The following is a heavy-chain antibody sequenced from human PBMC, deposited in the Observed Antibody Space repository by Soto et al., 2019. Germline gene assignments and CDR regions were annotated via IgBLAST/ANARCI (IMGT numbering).Heavy chain of an antibody. V-gene: IGHV3-30*18. D-gene: IGHD2-21*02. CDR1: GFTFSSYG. Sequence: QVQLVESGGGVVQPGRSLRLSCAASGFTFSSYGMHWVRQAPGKGLEWVAVISYDGSNKYYADSVKGRFTISRDNSKNTLYLQRNSLRAEDTAVYYCAKDISSVIVVVTAIAYAFDIWGQGTMVTVSS. J-gene: IGHJ3*02. CDR3: AKDISSVIVVVTAIAYAFDI. CDR2: ISYDGSNK.